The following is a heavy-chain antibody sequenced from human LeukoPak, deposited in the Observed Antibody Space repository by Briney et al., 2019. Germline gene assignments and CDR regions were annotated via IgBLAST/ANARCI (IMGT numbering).Heavy chain of an antibody. CDR2: FDPEDGET. J-gene: IGHJ1*01. CDR1: GYTLTELS. V-gene: IGHV1-24*01. D-gene: IGHD4-11*01. CDR3: ARDKAVTTELTQYFQH. Sequence: ASVKVSCKVSGYTLTELSMHWVRQAPGKGLEWMGGFDPEDGETIYAQKFQGRVTMTTDTYTSTAYMELRSLTSDDTAVYYCARDKAVTTELTQYFQHWGQGTLVTVSS.